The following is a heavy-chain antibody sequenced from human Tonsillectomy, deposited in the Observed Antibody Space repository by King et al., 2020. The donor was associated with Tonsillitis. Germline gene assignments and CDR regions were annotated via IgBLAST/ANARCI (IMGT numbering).Heavy chain of an antibody. J-gene: IGHJ4*02. D-gene: IGHD3-10*01. Sequence: VQLVESGGGVVQPGRSLRLSCAASGFTFTTYAMHWVRQAPGKGLEWVAVISYGGNNKYYADSVKGRFTISKDNSKNTLYLQMNSLRAEDTAVYYCAKDSHYFASGSYYIDYWGQGTLVTVSS. CDR3: AKDSHYFASGSYYIDY. V-gene: IGHV3-30*18. CDR1: GFTFTTYA. CDR2: ISYGGNNK.